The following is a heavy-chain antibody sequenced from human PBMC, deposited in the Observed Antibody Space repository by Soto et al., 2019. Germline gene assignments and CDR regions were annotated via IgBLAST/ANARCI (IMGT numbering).Heavy chain of an antibody. CDR1: GYTLTELS. D-gene: IGHD4-17*01. Sequence: ASVKVSCKVSGYTLTELSMHWVRQAPGKGLEWMGGFDPEDGETIYAQKFQGRVTMTEDTSTDTAYMELSSLRSEDTAVYYCARALSLTVPPSFDYWGQGTLVTVSS. V-gene: IGHV1-24*01. CDR2: FDPEDGET. CDR3: ARALSLTVPPSFDY. J-gene: IGHJ4*02.